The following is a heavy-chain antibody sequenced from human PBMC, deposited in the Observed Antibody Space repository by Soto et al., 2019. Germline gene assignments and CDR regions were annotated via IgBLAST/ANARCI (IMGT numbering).Heavy chain of an antibody. CDR1: GFTFSDYY. CDR2: ISSSGSTI. D-gene: IGHD1-7*01. CDR3: ARDLADWNSEYNWFDP. J-gene: IGHJ5*02. Sequence: GSLRLSCAASGFTFSDYYMSWIRQAPGKGLEWVSYISSSGSTIYYADSVKGRFTISRDNAKNSLYLQMNSLRAEDTAVYYCARDLADWNSEYNWFDPWGQGTLVTVSS. V-gene: IGHV3-11*01.